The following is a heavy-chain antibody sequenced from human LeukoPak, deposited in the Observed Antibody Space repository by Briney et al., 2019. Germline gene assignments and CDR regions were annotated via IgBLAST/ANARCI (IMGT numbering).Heavy chain of an antibody. CDR3: ARDLEVAGTGWIDP. CDR2: IGYDGNNK. CDR1: GFTFSHLG. D-gene: IGHD6-19*01. V-gene: IGHV3-33*01. J-gene: IGHJ5*02. Sequence: PGRSLRLSCTASGFTFSHLGMHWVRQAPGKGLEWVAVIGYDGNNKHYGNSVKGRFTISRDNSKNTVSLQMNSLRVDDTAMYYCARDLEVAGTGWIDPWGQGILVTVSS.